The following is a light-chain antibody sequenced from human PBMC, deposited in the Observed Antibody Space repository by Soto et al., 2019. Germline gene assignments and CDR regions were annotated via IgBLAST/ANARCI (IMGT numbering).Light chain of an antibody. V-gene: IGKV1-39*01. Sequence: DLQTTQSPSSLSASVGDRVTITCRASQSISTYLSWYQQKPGRAPKLLIYGASSLHSGVPSGFSGSGSGTDFTLTITSLQPEDFATYYCQQTYSTPPTFGQGTKLEIK. J-gene: IGKJ2*01. CDR3: QQTYSTPPT. CDR1: QSISTY. CDR2: GAS.